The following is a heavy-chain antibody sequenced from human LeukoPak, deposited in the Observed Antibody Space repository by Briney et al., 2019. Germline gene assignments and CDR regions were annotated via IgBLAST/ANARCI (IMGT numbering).Heavy chain of an antibody. J-gene: IGHJ4*02. D-gene: IGHD5-12*01. CDR1: GCSISSYY. CDR3: ARGRGYSGYDXDYFDY. V-gene: IGHV4-4*07. CDR2: IXXSGST. Sequence: SETLSLTCTVSGCSISSYYWSWLRQPAGKGLEWFGRIXXSGSTNYNPSLKSRVTMSVDTSKNQFSLKLSSVTAAATAVYYCARGRGYSGYDXDYFDYWGQGTLVTVSS.